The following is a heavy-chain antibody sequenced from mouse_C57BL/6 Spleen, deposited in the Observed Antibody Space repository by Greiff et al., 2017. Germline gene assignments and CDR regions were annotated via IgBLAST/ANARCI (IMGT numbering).Heavy chain of an antibody. CDR1: GFPFSSYA. D-gene: IGHD2-5*01. CDR3: TGSNSYFDY. Sequence: EVKLVESGEGLVKPEGSLNLSCAASGFPFSSYAMSWVPQTPEKGLEWVAYISSGGDYIYYADPVKGRFTISRDNDRNNLYLQMSSLKSEDTAMYYCTGSNSYFDYWGQGTTLTVSS. V-gene: IGHV5-9-1*02. CDR2: ISSGGDYI. J-gene: IGHJ2*01.